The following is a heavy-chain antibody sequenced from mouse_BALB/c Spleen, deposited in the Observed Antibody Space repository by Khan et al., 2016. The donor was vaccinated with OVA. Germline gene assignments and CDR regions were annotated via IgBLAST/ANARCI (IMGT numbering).Heavy chain of an antibody. CDR2: IDPEFGNT. D-gene: IGHD1-2*01. J-gene: IGHJ4*01. CDR1: GFNIKDTY. Sequence: VQLQQSGAELVKPGASVKLSCTASGFNIKDTYIHWVKQRPEQGLEWIGRIDPEFGNTKYDPKFQDKATIIADTSSNTAYLHLSSLTSEDTAVYFSTRTEIHYYGSYAMDYWGQGPSVTVSS. V-gene: IGHV14-3*02. CDR3: TRTEIHYYGSYAMDY.